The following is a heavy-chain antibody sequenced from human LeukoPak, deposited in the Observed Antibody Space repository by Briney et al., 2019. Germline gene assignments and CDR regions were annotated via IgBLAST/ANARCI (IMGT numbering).Heavy chain of an antibody. CDR3: ARDYSSGWYKWFDP. J-gene: IGHJ5*02. CDR1: GYTFNSYD. Sequence: ASVKVSYKASGYTFNSYDINWVRQATGQGLEWMGWMNPNSGNTGYAQKFQGRVTMTRNNSISTAYMELSSLRSEDTAVYYCARDYSSGWYKWFDPWGQGTLVTVSS. CDR2: MNPNSGNT. D-gene: IGHD6-19*01. V-gene: IGHV1-8*01.